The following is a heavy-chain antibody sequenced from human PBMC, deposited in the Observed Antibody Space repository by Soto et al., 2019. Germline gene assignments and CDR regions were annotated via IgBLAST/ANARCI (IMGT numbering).Heavy chain of an antibody. CDR1: GFTFSSYA. CDR3: TTDPLKAIFVPLAFDP. V-gene: IGHV3-15*01. D-gene: IGHD3-3*01. J-gene: IGHJ5*02. Sequence: PWGSLRLSCAASGFTFSSYAMKWVRQAPGKGLEWVGRIKSKTDGGTTDYAAPVKGRFTISRDDSKNTLYLQMNSLKTEDTAVYYCTTDPLKAIFVPLAFDPWGQGTLVTVSS. CDR2: IKSKTDGGTT.